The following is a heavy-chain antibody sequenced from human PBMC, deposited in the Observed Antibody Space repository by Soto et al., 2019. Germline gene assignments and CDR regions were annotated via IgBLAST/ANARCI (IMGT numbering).Heavy chain of an antibody. Sequence: SETLSLTCTVSGCSISSGGYYWSWIRQHPGKGLEWIGYIYYSGSTYYNPPLKSRVTISVDTSKNQFSLKLSSVTAADTAVYYCARAARWLQFGDIWGQGTMVT. CDR3: ARAARWLQFGDI. D-gene: IGHD5-12*01. V-gene: IGHV4-31*03. CDR2: IYYSGST. CDR1: GCSISSGGYY. J-gene: IGHJ3*02.